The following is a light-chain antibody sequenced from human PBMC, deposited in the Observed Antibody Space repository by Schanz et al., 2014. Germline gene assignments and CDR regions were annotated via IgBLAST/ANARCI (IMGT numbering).Light chain of an antibody. V-gene: IGLV2-11*01. Sequence: QSALTQPPSASGSPGQSVTISCTGTSSDVGRYNFVSWYQQHPDKAPKLMIYDVSNRPSGVPDRFSGSKSGNTASLTISGLQAEDEADYYCCSYAGSSTLGVFGGGTKLTVL. CDR2: DVS. CDR1: SSDVGRYNF. J-gene: IGLJ3*02. CDR3: CSYAGSSTLGV.